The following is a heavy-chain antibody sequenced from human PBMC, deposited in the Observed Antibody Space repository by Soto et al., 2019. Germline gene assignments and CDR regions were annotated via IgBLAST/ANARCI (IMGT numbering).Heavy chain of an antibody. D-gene: IGHD2-21*02. CDR2: IYWDGDR. Sequence: QITLKESGPTLVKPTQTLTLTCTFSGFSLSTGGMGVGWIRQPPGKALEWLALIYWDGDRRYRPSLMSRLTSAKVRSKSSVFLTTTNMDPVDTATHSCIHSRWGGDCLQSYSTHYYYGMDIWAQGTPVTVSS. V-gene: IGHV2-5*02. CDR1: GFSLSTGGMG. J-gene: IGHJ6*02. CDR3: IHSRWGGDCLQSYSTHYYYGMDI.